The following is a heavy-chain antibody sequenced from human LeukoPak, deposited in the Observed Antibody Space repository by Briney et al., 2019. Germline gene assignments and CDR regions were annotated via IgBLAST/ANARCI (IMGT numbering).Heavy chain of an antibody. J-gene: IGHJ5*02. CDR1: GYTFTSYG. CDR2: ISAYNGNT. Sequence: GASVKVSCKASGYTFTSYGISWVRQAPGQGLEWMGWISAYNGNTNYAQKLQGRVTMTTDTSTSTAYMELRSLRSDDAAVYYCARDIVVVPAARSNWFDPWGQGTLVTVSS. CDR3: ARDIVVVPAARSNWFDP. D-gene: IGHD2-2*01. V-gene: IGHV1-18*01.